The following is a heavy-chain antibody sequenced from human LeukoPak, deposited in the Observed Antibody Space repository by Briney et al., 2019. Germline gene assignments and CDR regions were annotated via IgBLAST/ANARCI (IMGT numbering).Heavy chain of an antibody. CDR1: GGSISGYY. J-gene: IGHJ2*01. Sequence: SETLSLTCTVSGGSISGYYWSWIRQPPGKGLEWIGYIYDSGITNYNPSLKSRVTISVDTSKNQFSLKLSSVTAADTAVYHCAKLNWGTRDGYNVWYFDLWGRGTLVTVSS. D-gene: IGHD5-24*01. CDR3: AKLNWGTRDGYNVWYFDL. CDR2: IYDSGIT. V-gene: IGHV4-59*08.